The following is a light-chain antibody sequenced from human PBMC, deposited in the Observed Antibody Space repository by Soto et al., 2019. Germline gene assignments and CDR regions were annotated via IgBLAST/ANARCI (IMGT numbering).Light chain of an antibody. J-gene: IGKJ2*01. CDR1: QSVSSSY. CDR2: GAS. V-gene: IGKV3-20*01. Sequence: DIVLTQSPGILSLSPGERATLSCRASQSVSSSYLAWYQQKPGQAPRLLIYGASNRATGIPDRFSASGSKTNFTLTISRLDPEDFAVYYCQQYGSSPPYTFGQGTKLEIK. CDR3: QQYGSSPPYT.